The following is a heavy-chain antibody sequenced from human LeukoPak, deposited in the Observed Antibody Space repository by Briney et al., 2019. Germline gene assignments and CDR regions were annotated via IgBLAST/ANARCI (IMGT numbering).Heavy chain of an antibody. D-gene: IGHD6-19*01. CDR2: ISGSGGST. J-gene: IGHJ6*02. CDR3: ARDGSGWYDHGSNYYYGMDV. Sequence: GRSLRLSCAASGFTFSSYAMHWVRQAPGKGLEWVSAISGSGGSTYYADSVKGRFTISRDNSKNTLYLQMNSLRAEDTAVYYCARDGSGWYDHGSNYYYGMDVWGQGTTVTVSS. CDR1: GFTFSSYA. V-gene: IGHV3-23*01.